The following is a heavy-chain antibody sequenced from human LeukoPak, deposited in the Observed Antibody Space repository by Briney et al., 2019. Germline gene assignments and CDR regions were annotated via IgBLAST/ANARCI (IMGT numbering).Heavy chain of an antibody. D-gene: IGHD3-16*01. CDR2: ISWDGGST. CDR3: AREGGY. CDR1: GFTFDDYT. J-gene: IGHJ4*02. Sequence: PGGSLRLSCAASGFTFDDYTMHWVRQAPGKGLEWVSLISWDGGSTYYADSVKGRFTISRDNAKNSLYLQMNSLRAEDTAVYYCAREGGYWGQGTLVTVSS. V-gene: IGHV3-43*01.